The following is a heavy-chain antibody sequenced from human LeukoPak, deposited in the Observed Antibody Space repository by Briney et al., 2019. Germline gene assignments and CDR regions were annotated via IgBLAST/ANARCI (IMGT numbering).Heavy chain of an antibody. CDR3: ARALNPLPGTYYFDY. CDR2: IYISGST. Sequence: SETLSLTCTISGASINSHYWSWIRQPAGKGLEWIGRIYISGSTNYNSSLQSRVTMSVDTSKNQFSLKLSSVTAADTAVYYCARALNPLPGTYYFDYWGQGTLVTVSS. CDR1: GASINSHY. D-gene: IGHD2-15*01. J-gene: IGHJ4*02. V-gene: IGHV4-4*07.